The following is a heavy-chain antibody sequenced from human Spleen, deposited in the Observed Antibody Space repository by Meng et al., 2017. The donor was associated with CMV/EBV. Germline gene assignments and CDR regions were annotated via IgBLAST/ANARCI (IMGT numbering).Heavy chain of an antibody. CDR2: ISGSSGTT. CDR1: GFTFSSYA. J-gene: IGHJ4*01. CDR3: AKEGCLSAVTYFDS. V-gene: IGHV3-23*01. Sequence: GGSLRLSCAASGFTFSSYAMSWVRQAPGKGLEWLSSISGSSGTTYYADSVKGRFTISRDNFKNTLYLQMSSLRAGDTALYYCAKEGCLSAVTYFDSWGHGTLVTVSS. D-gene: IGHD5/OR15-5a*01.